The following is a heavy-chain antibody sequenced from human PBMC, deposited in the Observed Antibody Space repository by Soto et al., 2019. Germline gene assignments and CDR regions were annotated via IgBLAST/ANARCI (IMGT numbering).Heavy chain of an antibody. CDR1: GESFSGYI. D-gene: IGHD6-19*01. J-gene: IGHJ4*02. V-gene: IGHV4-34*01. Sequence: QVQLQQSGAGLLKPSETLSLTCAVYGESFSGYIWTWIRQTPGKGLQWIGQINHSGNASYNPSLKSPVTISVHTSNSQFSLELSSVTAADTAVYYCARGLITGSHYSGGWYYFDSWGQGTQVTVSS. CDR3: ARGLITGSHYSGGWYYFDS. CDR2: INHSGNA.